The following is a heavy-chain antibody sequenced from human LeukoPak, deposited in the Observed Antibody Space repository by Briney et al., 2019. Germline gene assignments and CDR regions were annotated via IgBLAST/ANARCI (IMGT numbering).Heavy chain of an antibody. CDR3: ARESAYSQGKGLVY. Sequence: PSETLSLTCTVSGGSISSGSYYWSWIRQPAGKGLEWIGRIYTSGSTNYNPSLKSRVTISVDTSKNQFSLKLSSVTAADTAVYYCARESAYSQGKGLVYWGQGTLVTVSS. V-gene: IGHV4-61*02. CDR2: IYTSGST. J-gene: IGHJ4*02. D-gene: IGHD6-19*01. CDR1: GGSISSGSYY.